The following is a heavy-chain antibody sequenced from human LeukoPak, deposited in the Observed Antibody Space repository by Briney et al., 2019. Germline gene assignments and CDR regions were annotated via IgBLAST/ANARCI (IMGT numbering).Heavy chain of an antibody. V-gene: IGHV3-7*01. J-gene: IGHJ4*02. CDR1: GFTFSSYW. Sequence: GGSLRLSCAASGFTFSSYWMSWVRQAPGKGLEWVANIKQDGSEKYYVDSVKGRFTISRDNAKNSLYLQMNSLRAEDTAVYYCARLGYYDFWSGYYHFDYWGQGTLVTVSS. CDR3: ARLGYYDFWSGYYHFDY. D-gene: IGHD3-3*01. CDR2: IKQDGSEK.